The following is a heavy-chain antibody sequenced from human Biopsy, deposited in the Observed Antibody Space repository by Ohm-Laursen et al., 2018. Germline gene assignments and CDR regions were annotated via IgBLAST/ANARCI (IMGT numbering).Heavy chain of an antibody. Sequence: ASVKVSCKVSGYTLTELSMHCVRQAPGKGLEWMGGFAPENGKTVYAQNFQARVSMTEDTSTDTAYMELRSLRSEDTAVYYCAADINVWNVNYWGQGTQVTVSS. V-gene: IGHV1-24*01. CDR2: FAPENGKT. D-gene: IGHD1-1*01. CDR3: AADINVWNVNY. CDR1: GYTLTELS. J-gene: IGHJ4*02.